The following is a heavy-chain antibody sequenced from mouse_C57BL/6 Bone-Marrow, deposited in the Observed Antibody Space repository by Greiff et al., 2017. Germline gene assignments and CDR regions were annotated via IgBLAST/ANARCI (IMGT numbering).Heavy chain of an antibody. CDR1: GYTFTDYN. CDR3: ARTTVVADWYFDV. CDR2: INPNNGGT. J-gene: IGHJ1*03. V-gene: IGHV1-18*01. Sequence: EVMLVESGPELVKPGASVKIPCKASGYTFTDYNMDWVKQSHGKSLEWIGDINPNNGGTIYNQKFKGKATLTVDQSSSTAYMELRSLTSEDTAVYYCARTTVVADWYFDVWGTGTTVTVSS. D-gene: IGHD1-1*01.